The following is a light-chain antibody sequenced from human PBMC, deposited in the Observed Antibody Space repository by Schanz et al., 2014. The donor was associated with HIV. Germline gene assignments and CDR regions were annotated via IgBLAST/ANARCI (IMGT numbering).Light chain of an antibody. V-gene: IGKV3D-15*01. CDR2: DAS. CDR3: QQYGSLPWT. Sequence: EVVMTQSPATLSLSPGERATLSCRASQSVSSNLAWYQQKVGQAPRLLIYDASNRATGIPARFSGSGSGTDFTLTISRVEPEDYAVYHCQQYGSLPWTFGQGTKVEIK. CDR1: QSVSSN. J-gene: IGKJ1*01.